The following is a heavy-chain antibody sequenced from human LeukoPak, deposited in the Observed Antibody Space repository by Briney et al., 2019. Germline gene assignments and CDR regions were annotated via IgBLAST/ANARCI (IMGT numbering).Heavy chain of an antibody. CDR1: GFTFSSYG. J-gene: IGHJ4*02. V-gene: IGHV3-23*01. CDR3: AKDDAWLQYND. D-gene: IGHD5-24*01. CDR2: TSSSGGSA. Sequence: GGSLRLSCAASGFTFSSYGMSWVRQAPGKGLEWVSATSSSGGSAYYADSVKGRFTISRDNSKNTLYLQMNSLRAEDTAVYYCAKDDAWLQYNDWGRGTLVTVSS.